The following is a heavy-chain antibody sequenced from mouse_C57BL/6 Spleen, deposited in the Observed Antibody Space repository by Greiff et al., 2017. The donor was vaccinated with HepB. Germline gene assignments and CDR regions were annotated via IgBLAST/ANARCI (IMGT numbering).Heavy chain of an antibody. V-gene: IGHV1-62-2*01. Sequence: QVQLQQPGAELVMPGASVKLSCKASGYTFTSYWMHWVKQRPGQGLEWIGWFYPGSGSIKYNEKFKDKATLTADKSSSTVYMELSRLTSEDSAVYFCARHEDKSSALLLDYWGQGTTLTVSS. CDR3: ARHEDKSSALLLDY. D-gene: IGHD3-2*02. CDR2: FYPGSGSI. CDR1: GYTFTSYW. J-gene: IGHJ2*01.